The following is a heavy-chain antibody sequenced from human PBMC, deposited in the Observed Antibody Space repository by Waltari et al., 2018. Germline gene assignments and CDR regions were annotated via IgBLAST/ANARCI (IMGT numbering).Heavy chain of an antibody. CDR2: VNTNTGNP. CDR1: GYTFTSYA. V-gene: IGHV7-4-1*02. CDR3: ARGFYCSGGSCYYYYGMDV. D-gene: IGHD2-15*01. Sequence: QVQLVQSGSELKKPGASVTVSCKASGYTFTSYAMNWVRQAPGQGLEWMGWVNTNTGNPTYAQGFTGRFFCSLDTSVSTAYLQISSLKAEDTAVYYCARGFYCSGGSCYYYYGMDVWGQGTTVTVSS. J-gene: IGHJ6*02.